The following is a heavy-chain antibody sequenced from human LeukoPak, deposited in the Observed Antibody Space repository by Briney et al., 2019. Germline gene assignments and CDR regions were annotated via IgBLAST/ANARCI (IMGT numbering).Heavy chain of an antibody. J-gene: IGHJ4*02. CDR2: IEQDGSEK. Sequence: GGSLRLSCAASGFTFSNYWMSWVRQAPGKGLEWVANIEQDGSEKYYVDSVKGRFTISRDNAKNSLYLQMNSLRAEDTAVYYCARDCTTTSCYWSGGPFDYWGQGTLVTVSS. V-gene: IGHV3-7*01. D-gene: IGHD2-2*01. CDR3: ARDCTTTSCYWSGGPFDY. CDR1: GFTFSNYW.